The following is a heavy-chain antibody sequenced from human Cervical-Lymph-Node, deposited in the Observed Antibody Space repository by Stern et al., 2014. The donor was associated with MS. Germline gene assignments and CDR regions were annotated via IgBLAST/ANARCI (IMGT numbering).Heavy chain of an antibody. Sequence: VQLVESGPGLVKPSQTLSLTCAVSGASISSGFYWSWIRQHPGKGLEWIGYIYYSGSTHYNPSLKSRVTMSIDASKNQFSLKLSSVTAADTAVYFCARGDDFWSGLFDPWGQGTLVTVSS. D-gene: IGHD3-3*01. J-gene: IGHJ5*02. CDR3: ARGDDFWSGLFDP. V-gene: IGHV4-31*11. CDR2: IYYSGST. CDR1: GASISSGFY.